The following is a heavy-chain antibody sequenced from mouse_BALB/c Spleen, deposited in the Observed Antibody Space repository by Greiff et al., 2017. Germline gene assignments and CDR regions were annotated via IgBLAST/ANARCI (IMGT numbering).Heavy chain of an antibody. D-gene: IGHD1-2*01. CDR3: ARDYYGCAMDY. Sequence: DVKLVESGGGLVKPGGSLKLSCAASGFTFSSYAMYWVRQTPEKRLEWVASISSGGSTYYPDSVKGRFTISRDNARNILYLQMSSLRSEDTAMYYCARDYYGCAMDYWGQGTSVTVSS. CDR1: GFTFSSYA. J-gene: IGHJ4*01. V-gene: IGHV5-6-5*01. CDR2: ISSGGST.